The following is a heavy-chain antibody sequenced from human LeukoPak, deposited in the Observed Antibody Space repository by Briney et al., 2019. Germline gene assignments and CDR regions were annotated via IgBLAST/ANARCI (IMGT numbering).Heavy chain of an antibody. CDR3: AREGKYHYGSGSLPDY. CDR2: INPNSGGT. Sequence: ASVKVSCKASGYTFTGYYMHWVRQAPGQGLEWMGWINPNSGGTNYAQRLQGRVTITRDTSISTAYMELSRLRSDDTAVYYCAREGKYHYGSGSLPDYWGQGTLVTVSS. J-gene: IGHJ4*02. V-gene: IGHV1-2*02. D-gene: IGHD3-10*01. CDR1: GYTFTGYY.